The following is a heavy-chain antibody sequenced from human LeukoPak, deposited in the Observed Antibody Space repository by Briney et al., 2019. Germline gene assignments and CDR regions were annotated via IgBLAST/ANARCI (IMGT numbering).Heavy chain of an antibody. Sequence: GGSLRLSCAASGFTFSSYAMSWVRQAPGKGLEWVSAISGSGGSTYYADSVKGRFTISRDNSKNTLYLQMNSLRAEDTAVYYCSGGYSYGLPYYYYGMDVWGQGTTVIVSS. CDR3: SGGYSYGLPYYYYGMDV. CDR1: GFTFSSYA. D-gene: IGHD5-18*01. V-gene: IGHV3-23*01. J-gene: IGHJ6*02. CDR2: ISGSGGST.